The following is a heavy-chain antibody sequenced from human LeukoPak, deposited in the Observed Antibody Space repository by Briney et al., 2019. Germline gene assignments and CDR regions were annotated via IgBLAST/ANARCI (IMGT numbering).Heavy chain of an antibody. CDR3: ARALYCSSTSCYGGTYSSRTDYYYYYMDV. D-gene: IGHD2-2*01. CDR2: IDHRGCT. V-gene: IGHV4-34*01. CDR1: GGFYHGYY. Sequence: SETLSLTFAVYGGFYHGYYWRWIRHPPAQGLGWVGEIDHRGCTNHNPSLKSRVTISVDTSKNQCSLKLSSVTAADTAVYYCARALYCSSTSCYGGTYSSRTDYYYYYMDVWGKGTTVTISS. J-gene: IGHJ6*03.